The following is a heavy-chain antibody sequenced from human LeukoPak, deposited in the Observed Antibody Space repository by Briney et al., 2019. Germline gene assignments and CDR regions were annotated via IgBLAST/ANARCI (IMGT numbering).Heavy chain of an antibody. CDR3: ARLGRLAGTMLFDY. V-gene: IGHV4-59*08. D-gene: IGHD6-19*01. CDR2: IYYSGST. CDR1: GGSFSGYY. Sequence: SETLSLTCAVYGGSFSGYYWSWIRQPPGKRLEWIGYIYYSGSTNYNPSLKSRVTISVDTSKNQFSLKLSSVTAADTAVYYCARLGRLAGTMLFDYWGQGTLVTVSS. J-gene: IGHJ4*02.